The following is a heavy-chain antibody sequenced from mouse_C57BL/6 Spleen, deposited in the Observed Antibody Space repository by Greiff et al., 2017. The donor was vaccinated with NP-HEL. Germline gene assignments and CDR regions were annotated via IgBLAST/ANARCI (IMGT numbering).Heavy chain of an antibody. J-gene: IGHJ2*01. V-gene: IGHV1-55*01. D-gene: IGHD3-2*02. CDR3: AGDSSGY. Sequence: QVQLKESGAELVKPGASVKMSCKASGYTFTSYWITWVKQRPGQGLEWIGDIYPGSGSTNYNEKFKSKATLTVDTSSSTAYMQLSSLTSEDSAVYYCAGDSSGYWGKGTTLTVSS. CDR2: IYPGSGST. CDR1: GYTFTSYW.